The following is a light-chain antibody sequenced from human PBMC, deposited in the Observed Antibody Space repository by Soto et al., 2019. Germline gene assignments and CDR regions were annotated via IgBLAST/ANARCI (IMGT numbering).Light chain of an antibody. CDR1: QSVSSN. CDR3: QQFKKWPRT. J-gene: IGKJ1*01. CDR2: DAS. V-gene: IGKV3-15*01. Sequence: EIVMTQSPATVSVSPGARATLSCRASQSVSSNLAWYQQKPGQAPRLLIYDASTRATGVSARFSGSGSGTEFTLTISSLQSEDFAVYYCQQFKKWPRTFGQGTKVEIK.